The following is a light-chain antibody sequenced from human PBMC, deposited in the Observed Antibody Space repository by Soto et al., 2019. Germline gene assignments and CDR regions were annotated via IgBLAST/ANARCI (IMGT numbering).Light chain of an antibody. CDR3: QQCGSSPPWT. J-gene: IGKJ1*01. V-gene: IGKV3-20*01. CDR2: GAS. CDR1: QSVSNSY. Sequence: EIVLTQSPGTLSLSPGERATLSCWASQSVSNSYLAWYQQRPGQAPRLLIYGASIRATGIPDRFSGSGSGTDFTLTISILEPEDFAVYYCQQCGSSPPWTFGQGTKVEIK.